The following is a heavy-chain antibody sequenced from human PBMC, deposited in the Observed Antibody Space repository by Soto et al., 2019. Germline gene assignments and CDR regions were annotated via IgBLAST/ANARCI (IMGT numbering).Heavy chain of an antibody. J-gene: IGHJ5*01. CDR3: ARSLVEIVATSLYWFDS. CDR2: ISSSSTYI. CDR1: GFTFSSYS. V-gene: IGHV3-21*01. D-gene: IGHD5-12*01. Sequence: EVQLVESGGGLVKPGGSLRLSCAASGFTFSSYSMNWVRQAPGKGLEWVSSISSSSTYIYYADSVKGRFTISRDNAKNSLYLQMNSLRVEDTAVYYCARSLVEIVATSLYWFDSWGQGTLVTVSS.